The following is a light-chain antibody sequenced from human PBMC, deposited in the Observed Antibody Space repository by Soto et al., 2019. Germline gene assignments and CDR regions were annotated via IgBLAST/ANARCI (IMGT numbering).Light chain of an antibody. J-gene: IGLJ1*01. CDR2: DVS. CDR1: SSDVGGYNY. Sequence: QSALTQPASVSGSPGQSITISCTGTSSDVGGYNYVSWYQHHPGKAPKLLIYDVSNRPSGVSHRFSGSKSGSTASLTISGLQAEDEADFYCSSCTSSSTLVVFGTGTKLTVL. CDR3: SSCTSSSTLVV. V-gene: IGLV2-14*03.